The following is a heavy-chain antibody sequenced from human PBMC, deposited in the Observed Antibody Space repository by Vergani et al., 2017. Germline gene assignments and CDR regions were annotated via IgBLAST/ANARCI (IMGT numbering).Heavy chain of an antibody. CDR1: GFTFSSYG. Sequence: QVQLVESGGGVVQPGRSLRLSCAASGFTFSSYGMHWVRQAPGKGLEWVAVISYDGSNKYYADSVKGRFTISRDNSKNTLYLQMNSLRAEDTAVYYCARDPHSKLGGAVYFDYWGQGTLVTVSS. CDR2: ISYDGSNK. D-gene: IGHD7-27*01. J-gene: IGHJ4*02. V-gene: IGHV3-30*03. CDR3: ARDPHSKLGGAVYFDY.